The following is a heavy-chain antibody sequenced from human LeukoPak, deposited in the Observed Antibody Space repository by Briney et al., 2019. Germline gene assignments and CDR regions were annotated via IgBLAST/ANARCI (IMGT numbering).Heavy chain of an antibody. Sequence: SQTLSLTCAVSGGSISSGGYSWSWLRQPPEKGLEWIGYIYHSGSTYYNPSLKSRVTISVDRSKNQFSLKLSSVTAADTAVYYCARAPYYGDFPYYFDYWGQGTLVTVSS. D-gene: IGHD4-17*01. V-gene: IGHV4-30-2*01. CDR2: IYHSGST. CDR3: ARAPYYGDFPYYFDY. J-gene: IGHJ4*02. CDR1: GGSISSGGYS.